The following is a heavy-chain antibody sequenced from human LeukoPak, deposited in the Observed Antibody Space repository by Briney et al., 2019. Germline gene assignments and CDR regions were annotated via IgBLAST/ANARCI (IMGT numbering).Heavy chain of an antibody. CDR1: GFTFTNYW. CDR2: IKQDGSEK. CDR3: ARGGPFGGY. Sequence: GGSLRLSCAASGFTFTNYWMHWVRQAPGKGLEWVANIKQDGSEKYYVDSVKGRFTISRDNAKNSLCLQMNSLRAEDTAVYYCARGGPFGGYWGQGTLVTVSS. D-gene: IGHD3-10*01. J-gene: IGHJ4*02. V-gene: IGHV3-7*03.